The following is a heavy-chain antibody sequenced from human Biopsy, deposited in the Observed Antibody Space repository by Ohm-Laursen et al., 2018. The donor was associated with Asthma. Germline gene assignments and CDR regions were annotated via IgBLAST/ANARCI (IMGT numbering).Heavy chain of an antibody. CDR3: VRDGTDDAFDI. V-gene: IGHV3-33*05. CDR2: ISKDASTQ. Sequence: SLRLSCAASGFTFSRHALHWVRQAPGKGLEWVGVISKDASTQDYADSVEGRFTMARDNSKNTLDLQMNSLREEDTAVYYCVRDGTDDAFDIWGQGTVVSVSS. J-gene: IGHJ3*02. D-gene: IGHD1-1*01. CDR1: GFTFSRHA.